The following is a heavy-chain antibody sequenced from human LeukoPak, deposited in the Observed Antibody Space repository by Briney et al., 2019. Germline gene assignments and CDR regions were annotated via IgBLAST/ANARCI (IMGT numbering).Heavy chain of an antibody. V-gene: IGHV3-23*01. D-gene: IGHD6-6*01. J-gene: IGHJ4*02. CDR3: AKEHGSSSALGAGDY. CDR2: IRGSGGST. CDR1: GFALSSYA. Sequence: GGSLRLSRAASGFALSSYAMSWVRRPPGKGLEWVSAIRGSGGSTYYADSVKGRCAVSRDNSKNKLHLQMNSLRDDDTAVYYCAKEHGSSSALGAGDYWGQGTLVTVSS.